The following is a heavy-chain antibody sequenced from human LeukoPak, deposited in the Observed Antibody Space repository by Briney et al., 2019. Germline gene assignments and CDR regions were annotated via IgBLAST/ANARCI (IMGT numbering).Heavy chain of an antibody. J-gene: IGHJ4*02. V-gene: IGHV3-43D*03. CDR2: ISWDGGST. Sequence: GGSLRLSCAASGFTFDDYAMHWVRQAPGKGLEWVSLISWDGGSTYYADSVKGRFTIPRDNSKNSLYLQMNSLRAEDTALYYCAKDRAPSYYYDSSGYYGALDYWGQGTLVTVSS. CDR1: GFTFDDYA. D-gene: IGHD3-22*01. CDR3: AKDRAPSYYYDSSGYYGALDY.